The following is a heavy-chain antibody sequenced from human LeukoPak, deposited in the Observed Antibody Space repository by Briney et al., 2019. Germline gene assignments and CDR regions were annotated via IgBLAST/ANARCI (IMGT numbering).Heavy chain of an antibody. V-gene: IGHV1-18*01. D-gene: IGHD3-22*01. CDR2: TTPYDDNP. Sequence: GASVKVSCKASGYRFTNFGITWLRQAPGQGLEWMGWTTPYDDNPEYGKKFQGRVTMTTDTSTDTAYLEVSSLRPDDTAVYYCASTGQDAYYYDSSGYYYFDYWGQGTLVTVSS. J-gene: IGHJ4*02. CDR3: ASTGQDAYYYDSSGYYYFDY. CDR1: GYRFTNFG.